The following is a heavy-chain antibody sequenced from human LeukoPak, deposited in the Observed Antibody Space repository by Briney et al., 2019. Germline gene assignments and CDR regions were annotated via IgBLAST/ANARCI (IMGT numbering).Heavy chain of an antibody. V-gene: IGHV3-30*02. D-gene: IGHD5-12*01. J-gene: IGHJ4*02. Sequence: GGSLRLSCAASGFTFSSYGMHWVRQAPGKGLEWVAFIRYDGSNKYYADSVKGRFTISRDNSKNTLYLQMNSLSAEDTAVYYCAKGLIVATILDYWGQGTLVTVSS. CDR1: GFTFSSYG. CDR3: AKGLIVATILDY. CDR2: IRYDGSNK.